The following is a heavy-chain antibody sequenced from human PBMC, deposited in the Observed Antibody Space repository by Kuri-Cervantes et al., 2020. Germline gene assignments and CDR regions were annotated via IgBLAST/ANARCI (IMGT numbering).Heavy chain of an antibody. V-gene: IGHV5-51*01. D-gene: IGHD3-22*01. CDR2: IYPGDSDT. Sequence: GESLKISCKGSGYSFTSYWIGWVRQMPGKGLEWMGIIYPGDSDTRYSPSFQGQVTISADKSISTAYLQWSSPKASDTAMYYCARPGAQYYYDSSGYSKPPYYYYGMDVWGQGTTVTVSS. CDR3: ARPGAQYYYDSSGYSKPPYYYYGMDV. J-gene: IGHJ6*02. CDR1: GYSFTSYW.